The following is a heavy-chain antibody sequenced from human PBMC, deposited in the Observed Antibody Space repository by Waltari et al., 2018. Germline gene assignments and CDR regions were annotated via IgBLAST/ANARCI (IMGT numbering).Heavy chain of an antibody. V-gene: IGHV3-7*04. CDR3: ATEGQQLFEGKFDY. CDR1: GFTFSSYW. Sequence: EVQLVESGGGLVQPGGSLRLSCAASGFTFSSYWMSWVRQAPGKGLEVVANIKQDGSGKYTVDSVKGRFTISRDNAKNSLYLQVNSLRAEDTAVYYCATEGQQLFEGKFDYWGQGTLVTVSS. J-gene: IGHJ4*02. D-gene: IGHD6-13*01. CDR2: IKQDGSGK.